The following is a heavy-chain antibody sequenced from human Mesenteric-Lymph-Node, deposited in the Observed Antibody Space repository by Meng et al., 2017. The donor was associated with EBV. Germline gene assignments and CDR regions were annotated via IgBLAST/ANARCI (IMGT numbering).Heavy chain of an antibody. J-gene: IGHJ4*02. CDR1: GDFVISDSYY. CDR3: ARGGYDPGSFDF. CDR2: IYYSGST. D-gene: IGHD5-12*01. V-gene: IGHV4-61*01. Sequence: QVQLQESGPGLVKPSETLSLTCTVSGDFVISDSYYWSWIRQPPGKGLEWIAYIYYSGSTNYNPSLKSRVTISVDTSKNQLSLKLDSVTAADTAVYYCARGGYDPGSFDFWGQGTRVTVSS.